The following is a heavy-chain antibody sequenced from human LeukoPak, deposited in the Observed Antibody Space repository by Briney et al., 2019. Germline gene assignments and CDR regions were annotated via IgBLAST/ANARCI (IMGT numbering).Heavy chain of an antibody. V-gene: IGHV4-59*01. CDR2: NFYTGST. CDR3: ATLTGGDDAFDI. CDR1: GGSISSYY. D-gene: IGHD4-23*01. Sequence: PSETLSLTCTVSGGSISSYYWSWIRQPPGKGLEWIGYNFYTGSTNYNPSLKSRVTISVLTSKNRFSLKLSSVTAADTAVYYCATLTGGDDAFDIWGQGTMVTVSS. J-gene: IGHJ3*02.